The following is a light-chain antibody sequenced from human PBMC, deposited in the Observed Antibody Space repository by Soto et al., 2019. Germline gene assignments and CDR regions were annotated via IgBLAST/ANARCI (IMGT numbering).Light chain of an antibody. J-gene: IGLJ1*01. V-gene: IGLV2-14*03. Sequence: QSVLTQPASVSGSPGQSIIISCTGVTTDVDGYDYVSWYQQHPGQAPQLLIYDVNSRPSGISYRFSGSKSGDTASLTISGLQAEDDADYYCSSYTSSAPFYVFGAGTKVTVL. CDR2: DVN. CDR1: TTDVDGYDY. CDR3: SSYTSSAPFYV.